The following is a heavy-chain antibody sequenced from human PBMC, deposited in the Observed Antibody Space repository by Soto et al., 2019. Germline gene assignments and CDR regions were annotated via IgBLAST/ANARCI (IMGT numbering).Heavy chain of an antibody. Sequence: EVQLVDSGGGLVQPGGSLRLSCTASGFSFSTFWMSWVRQAPGKGLEWVANINPGGSEEYYVDSVKSRFTISRDNAKNSLYLPMTSLKAEDTAMYYCARDIVPPGICFDYWGQGALVSVSS. V-gene: IGHV3-7*01. D-gene: IGHD1-26*01. CDR2: INPGGSEE. CDR3: ARDIVPPGICFDY. CDR1: GFSFSTFW. J-gene: IGHJ4*02.